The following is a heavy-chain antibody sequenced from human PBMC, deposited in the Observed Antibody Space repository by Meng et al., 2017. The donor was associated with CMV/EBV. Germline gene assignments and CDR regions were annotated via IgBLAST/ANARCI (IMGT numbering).Heavy chain of an antibody. Sequence: SGLTLRGYAIRGVRQAPGKWLEGVAIIAYDGSNKYYADSVKGRFTSSRDNFKNTLSLQMNSLRAEDTAVYYCARLGYSGYDYTNDYWGQGTLVTVSS. CDR2: IAYDGSNK. CDR1: GLTLRGYA. V-gene: IGHV3-30-3*01. CDR3: ARLGYSGYDYTNDY. D-gene: IGHD5-12*01. J-gene: IGHJ4*02.